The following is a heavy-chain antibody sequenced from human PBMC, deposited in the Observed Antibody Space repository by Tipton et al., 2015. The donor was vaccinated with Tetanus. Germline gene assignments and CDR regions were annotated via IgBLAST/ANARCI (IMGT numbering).Heavy chain of an antibody. CDR3: ARGGSSVGP. CDR1: GGSFSGFY. J-gene: IGHJ5*02. Sequence: TLSLTCAVSGGSFSGFYWSWIRQPPGKGLEWIGEINHRGGTSYNPSLKSRVTMSVDTSKNQFSLKLRSVSAADTAVYYCARGGSSVGPWGQGTLVAVSP. V-gene: IGHV4-34*01. D-gene: IGHD3-16*02. CDR2: INHRGGT.